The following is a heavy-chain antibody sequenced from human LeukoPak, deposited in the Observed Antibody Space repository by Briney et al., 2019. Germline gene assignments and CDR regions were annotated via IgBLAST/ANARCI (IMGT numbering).Heavy chain of an antibody. D-gene: IGHD3-3*01. V-gene: IGHV3-30-3*01. CDR3: ANTYYAFWSGSF. CDR2: ISYDESKK. Sequence: GGSLRLSCAASGFTFSSYGIHWVRQAPGKGLEWVTVISYDESKKYYADSVKGRFTISRDNSKNTVYLQMNGLRAEDTAVYYCANTYYAFWSGSFWGQGTLVTVSS. CDR1: GFTFSSYG. J-gene: IGHJ4*02.